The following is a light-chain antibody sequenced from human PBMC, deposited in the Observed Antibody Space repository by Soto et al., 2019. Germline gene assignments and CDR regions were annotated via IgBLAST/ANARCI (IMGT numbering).Light chain of an antibody. CDR2: DAS. J-gene: IGKJ4*01. CDR1: PSINRH. Sequence: EIVLTQSPATLSLSPGEIATLSCRASPSINRHLAWYRQKPGQAPRLLLYDASNRATGIPARFAGSGSGTDFTLTSSTPAPEDFGVYYCQQHSNWPPVTFGGGTKVEIK. V-gene: IGKV3-11*01. CDR3: QQHSNWPPVT.